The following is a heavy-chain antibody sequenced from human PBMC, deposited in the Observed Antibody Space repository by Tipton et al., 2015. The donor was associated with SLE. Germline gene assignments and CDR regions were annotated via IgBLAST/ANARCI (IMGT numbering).Heavy chain of an antibody. CDR3: ASGVSSVSALNWFDS. V-gene: IGHV3-23*01. CDR2: ISDSGGST. J-gene: IGHJ5*01. Sequence: GSLRLSCAASGFSFSTYGMGWVRQAPGRGLEWVSRISDSGGSTDYADSVWGRFTISRDNSRNTLYLQMNSLRAEDTAVYYCASGVSSVSALNWFDSWGQGILVTVSS. D-gene: IGHD3-22*01. CDR1: GFSFSTYG.